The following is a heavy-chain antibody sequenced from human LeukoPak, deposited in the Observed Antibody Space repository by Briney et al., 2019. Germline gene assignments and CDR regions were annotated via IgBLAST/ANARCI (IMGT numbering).Heavy chain of an antibody. Sequence: GGSLRLSCAASGFTFSSYAMSWVRQAPGTGLEWVSAISGSGGSTYYADSVKGRFTISRDNSKNTLYLQMNSLRAEDTAVYYCAKASSGWYYFDYWGQGTLVTVSS. CDR1: GFTFSSYA. CDR2: ISGSGGST. CDR3: AKASSGWYYFDY. V-gene: IGHV3-23*01. J-gene: IGHJ4*02. D-gene: IGHD6-19*01.